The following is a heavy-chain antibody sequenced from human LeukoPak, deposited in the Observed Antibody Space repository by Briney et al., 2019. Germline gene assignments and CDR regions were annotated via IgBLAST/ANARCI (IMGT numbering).Heavy chain of an antibody. V-gene: IGHV3-30-3*01. J-gene: IGHJ3*02. D-gene: IGHD2-15*01. CDR3: AREMVAADAFDI. CDR2: ISYDGSNK. Sequence: GGSLRLSCAASGFTFSGYAMHWVRQAPGKGLEWVAVISYDGSNKYYADSVKGRFTISRDNSKNTLYLQMNSLRAEDTAVYYCAREMVAADAFDIWGQGTMVTVSS. CDR1: GFTFSGYA.